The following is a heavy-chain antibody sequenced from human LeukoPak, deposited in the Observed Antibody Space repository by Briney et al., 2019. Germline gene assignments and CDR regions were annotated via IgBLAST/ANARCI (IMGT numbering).Heavy chain of an antibody. D-gene: IGHD3-22*01. CDR2: ISGSGGST. V-gene: IGHV3-23*01. CDR1: GFTFSSYA. J-gene: IGHJ4*02. Sequence: GGSLRLSCAASGFTFSSYAMSWVRQAPGKGLEWVSAISGSGGSTYYADSVKGRFTISRDNSKNTLYLQMNSLRAEDTAVYYCAKDRMVINGVYYFDYWGQGTLVTVSS. CDR3: AKDRMVINGVYYFDY.